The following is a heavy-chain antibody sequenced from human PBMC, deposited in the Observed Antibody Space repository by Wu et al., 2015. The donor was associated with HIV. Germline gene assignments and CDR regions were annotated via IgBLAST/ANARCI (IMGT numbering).Heavy chain of an antibody. CDR1: GANFKKYT. J-gene: IGHJ4*02. D-gene: IGHD3-10*01. V-gene: IGHV1-2*02. CDR3: AREKRFGD. Sequence: QVQLVQSGAEVKKPGSSVRVSCKASGANFKKYTINWARQAPGQGLEWMGWINPNSGATNYAQKFQGRVTMTRDTSISTAYMELSRLRSDDTAMYYCAREKRFGDWGQGTLVTVSS. CDR2: INPNSGAT.